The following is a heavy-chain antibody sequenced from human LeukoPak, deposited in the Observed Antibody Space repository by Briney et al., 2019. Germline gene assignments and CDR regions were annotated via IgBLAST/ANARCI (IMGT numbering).Heavy chain of an antibody. CDR1: IGSISSSSYY. V-gene: IGHV4-39*07. D-gene: IGHD3-3*01. Sequence: PSETLSLTCTVSIGSISSSSYYWGWIRQPPGKGLGWIGNIYYSGSTYYNPSLKSRVTISVDTSKNQFSLKLSSVTAADTAVYYCARAMPYRRLTDRWGQGTLVTVSS. CDR3: ARAMPYRRLTDR. J-gene: IGHJ4*02. CDR2: IYYSGST.